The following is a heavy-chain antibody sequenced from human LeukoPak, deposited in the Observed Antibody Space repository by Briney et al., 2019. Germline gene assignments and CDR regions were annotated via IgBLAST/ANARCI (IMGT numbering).Heavy chain of an antibody. J-gene: IGHJ5*02. D-gene: IGHD1-1*01. V-gene: IGHV3-23*01. CDR1: GFTFSSYA. CDR2: ISGSGGST. CDR3: ASPSTGTPVGPNWFDP. Sequence: PGASLRLSCAASGFTFSSYAMSWVRQAPGKGLEWVSAISGSGGSTYYADSVKGRFTISRDNSKNTLYLQTNSLRAEDTAVYYCASPSTGTPVGPNWFDPWGQGTLVTVSS.